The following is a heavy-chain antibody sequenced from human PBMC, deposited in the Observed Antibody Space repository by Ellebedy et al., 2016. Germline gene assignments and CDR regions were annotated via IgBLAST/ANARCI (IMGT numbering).Heavy chain of an antibody. CDR2: ISASNGNT. Sequence: ASVKVSCXASGYTFTNSGVTWVRQAPGQGLEWMGWISASNGNTNYAQKLQGRVTLTTDTSTNTASMELRSLTSDDTAVYYCARESRYCPSGSCYHFDSWGQGTLVTVSS. CDR1: GYTFTNSG. CDR3: ARESRYCPSGSCYHFDS. V-gene: IGHV1-18*01. D-gene: IGHD2-15*01. J-gene: IGHJ4*02.